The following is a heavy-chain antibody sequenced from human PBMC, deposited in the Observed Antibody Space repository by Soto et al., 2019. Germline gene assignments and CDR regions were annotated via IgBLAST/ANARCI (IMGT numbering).Heavy chain of an antibody. V-gene: IGHV4-61*01. D-gene: IGHD2-15*01. J-gene: IGHJ6*02. CDR1: GESVSSGYYY. CDR3: ASVGRCTRSGCYYLAMDV. CDR2: IHSSGRT. Sequence: QVQLQESGPGLVKPSETLSLTCNVSGESVSSGYYYWNWIRQPPGKGLEWIGSIHSSGRTNYNPYLKSRVSRSLDTSKNQFSLSLSSVGAGETAIYYCASVGRCTRSGCYYLAMDVWGQGTTVTVFS.